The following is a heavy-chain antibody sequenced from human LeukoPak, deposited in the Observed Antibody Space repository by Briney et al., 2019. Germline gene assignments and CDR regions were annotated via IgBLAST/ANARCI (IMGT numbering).Heavy chain of an antibody. D-gene: IGHD2-2*01. J-gene: IGHJ5*02. Sequence: GGSLRLSCAASGFTFSSYSISWVRQAPGRGLEWVSAISGSGGSTYYADSVKGRFTISRDNSKNTLYLQMNRLRAEDTAVYYCAKDGRTAFDPWGQGTLVTVSS. CDR3: AKDGRTAFDP. CDR2: ISGSGGST. CDR1: GFTFSSYS. V-gene: IGHV3-23*01.